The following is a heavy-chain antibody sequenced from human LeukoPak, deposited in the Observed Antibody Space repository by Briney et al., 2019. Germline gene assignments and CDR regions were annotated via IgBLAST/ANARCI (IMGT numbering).Heavy chain of an antibody. D-gene: IGHD5-18*01. Sequence: GGSLRLSCAASGFTFGGYYMSWIRQAPGKGLEWVSYISSSGSTIYYADSVKGRFTISRDNAKNSLYLQMNSLRAEDTAVYYCARDLWGWGYSYSYTDYWGQGTLVTVSS. CDR2: ISSSGSTI. V-gene: IGHV3-11*01. CDR3: ARDLWGWGYSYSYTDY. J-gene: IGHJ4*02. CDR1: GFTFGGYY.